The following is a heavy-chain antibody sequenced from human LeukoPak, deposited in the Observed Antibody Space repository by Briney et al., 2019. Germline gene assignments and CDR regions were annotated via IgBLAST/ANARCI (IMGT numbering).Heavy chain of an antibody. J-gene: IGHJ4*02. CDR3: AKDYDSIVVVITTNYFDY. D-gene: IGHD3-22*01. CDR2: IYSRGDT. CDR1: EFIISINY. V-gene: IGHV3-66*01. Sequence: PGGSLRLSCAASEFIISINYMTWVRQAPGKGLEWVSLIYSRGDTNYADSVKGRFTISRDNSKNTLYLQMSSLRTEDTAVYYCAKDYDSIVVVITTNYFDYWGQGTLVTVSS.